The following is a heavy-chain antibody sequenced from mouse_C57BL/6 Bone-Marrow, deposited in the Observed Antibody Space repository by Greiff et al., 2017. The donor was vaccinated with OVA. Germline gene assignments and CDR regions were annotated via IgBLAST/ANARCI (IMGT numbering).Heavy chain of an antibody. J-gene: IGHJ4*01. CDR1: GYTFTSYW. CDR3: AREDYDYGHGYYAMDY. Sequence: QVQLQQPGAELVKPGASVKMSCKASGYTFTSYWITWVKQRPGQGLEWIGDIYPGSGSTNYNEKFKSKATLTVDTSSSTAYMQLSSLTSEDSAVYYCAREDYDYGHGYYAMDYWGQGTSVTVSS. D-gene: IGHD2-4*01. CDR2: IYPGSGST. V-gene: IGHV1-55*01.